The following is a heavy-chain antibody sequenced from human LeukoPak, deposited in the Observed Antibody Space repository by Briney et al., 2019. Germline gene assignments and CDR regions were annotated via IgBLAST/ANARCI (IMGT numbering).Heavy chain of an antibody. CDR3: AINDYVWGSYRPGI. V-gene: IGHV4-59*01. D-gene: IGHD3-16*02. J-gene: IGHJ4*02. Sequence: SETLSLTCTVSGGSISSYYWSWIRQPPGKGLEWIGYIYYSGSTNYNPSLKSRVTISVDTSKNQFSLKLSSVTAADTAVYYCAINDYVWGSYRPGIWGQGTLVTVSS. CDR1: GGSISSYY. CDR2: IYYSGST.